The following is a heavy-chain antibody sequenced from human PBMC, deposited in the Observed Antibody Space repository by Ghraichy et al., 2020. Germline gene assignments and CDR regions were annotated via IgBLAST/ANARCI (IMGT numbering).Heavy chain of an antibody. J-gene: IGHJ2*01. V-gene: IGHV3-23*01. Sequence: GGSLRLSCAASGFTFSSYAMTWVRQAPGKGLEWVSATSGGGGSTYYADSVKGRFTISRDNSKNTLYLQMNSLRAEDTAVYSCAKVVSWRYFDHWGRGTLVTVSS. CDR1: GFTFSSYA. CDR2: TSGGGGST. CDR3: AKVVSWRYFDH. D-gene: IGHD5/OR15-5a*01.